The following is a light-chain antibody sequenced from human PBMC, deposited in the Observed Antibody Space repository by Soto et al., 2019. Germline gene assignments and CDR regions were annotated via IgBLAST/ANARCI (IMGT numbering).Light chain of an antibody. V-gene: IGKV4-1*01. J-gene: IGKJ3*01. CDR1: QSVLYSSNNKNY. Sequence: DIVMTQSPDSLAVSLGEGATINCKSSQSVLYSSNNKNYLAWYQQKPGQPPKLLIYWASTRESGVPDRFSGSGSGTDFTLTISSLQAEDVAVYYCQQYYSTPPTFSPGTKVDIK. CDR3: QQYYSTPPT. CDR2: WAS.